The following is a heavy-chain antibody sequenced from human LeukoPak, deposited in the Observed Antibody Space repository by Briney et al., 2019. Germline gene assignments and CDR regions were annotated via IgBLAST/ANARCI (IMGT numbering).Heavy chain of an antibody. CDR1: GGSISSYY. CDR2: IYYSGST. D-gene: IGHD6-13*01. CDR3: ARDGLAAGIDY. V-gene: IGHV4-59*12. J-gene: IGHJ4*02. Sequence: SETLSLTCTVSGGSISSYYWSWIRQPPGKGLEWIGHIYYSGSTNYNPSLKSRVTISVDTSKNQFSLKLSSVTAADTAVYYCARDGLAAGIDYWGQGTLVTVSS.